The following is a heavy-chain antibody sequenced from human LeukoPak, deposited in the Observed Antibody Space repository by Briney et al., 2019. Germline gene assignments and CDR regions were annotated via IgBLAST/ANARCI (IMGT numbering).Heavy chain of an antibody. J-gene: IGHJ4*02. CDR2: ISGSGGGT. D-gene: IGHD6-13*01. V-gene: IGHV3-23*01. CDR3: AKDSYSSTWFLFVY. Sequence: PGGSLRLSCAASGFTFSSYAMSWVRQAPGKGLDGVPGISGSGGGTYYADSVRGRFTISRDNSKNTLYLQMNSLRAEDTAVYYCAKDSYSSTWFLFVYWGQGTLVTVSS. CDR1: GFTFSSYA.